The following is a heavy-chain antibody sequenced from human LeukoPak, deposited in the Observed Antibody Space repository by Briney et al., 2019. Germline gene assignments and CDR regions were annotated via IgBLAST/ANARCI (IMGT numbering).Heavy chain of an antibody. CDR1: GFTVINKY. CDR3: ARETNYYDTYGTAYL. D-gene: IGHD3-22*01. CDR2: FYRAGST. V-gene: IGHV3-53*01. J-gene: IGHJ3*01. Sequence: TGGSLRLSCVASGFTVINKYMSWVHQAPGKGLEWVSGFYRAGSTYYADSVKARFTISRDHSKNTLYLQMNSLTVEDTAVYYCARETNYYDTYGTAYLWGHGTMDTVSS.